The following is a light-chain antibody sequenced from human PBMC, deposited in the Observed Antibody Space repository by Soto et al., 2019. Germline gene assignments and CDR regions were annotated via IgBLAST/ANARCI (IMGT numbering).Light chain of an antibody. Sequence: EIVLTQSPATLSLSPGERATLSGRASESVSSTSFTWLQHRPGQAPRLLIYDVSTRAPGIPARFSGSGSGTDFPLTISNLEPEDFAVSYWHQRSRWPRTFGQGTKLDMK. CDR3: HQRSRWPRT. CDR1: ESVSSTS. V-gene: IGKV3-11*01. J-gene: IGKJ2*01. CDR2: DVS.